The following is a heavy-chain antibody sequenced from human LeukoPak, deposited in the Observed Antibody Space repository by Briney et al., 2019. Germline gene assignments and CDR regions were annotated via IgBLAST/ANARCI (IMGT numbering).Heavy chain of an antibody. Sequence: VGSLRLSCAASGFTFSRYSMNWVRQAPGKGLEWVSSISSGGSFMYYADSVKGRFTISRDNAKNSLYLQMNSLRAKDTALYYCARDYYDSSRPSWFAPWGQGTLVTVPS. V-gene: IGHV3-21*01. CDR3: ARDYYDSSRPSWFAP. CDR1: GFTFSRYS. CDR2: ISSGGSFM. D-gene: IGHD3-22*01. J-gene: IGHJ5*02.